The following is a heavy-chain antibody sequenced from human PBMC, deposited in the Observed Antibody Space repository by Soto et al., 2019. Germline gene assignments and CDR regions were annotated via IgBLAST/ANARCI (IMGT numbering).Heavy chain of an antibody. CDR3: AMSAADDRCFEA. CDR2: IHSGGAT. CDR1: GDEISSVDHR. Sequence: PLSSTCPVSGDEISSVDHRWTCIRQPPGKGLEWLGYIHSGGATNVNPSLKSRLTLSLDMSTSQFSLNVKSVTPADTAVYFCAMSAADDRCFEAWGQGILVTVSS. V-gene: IGHV4-30-4*01. D-gene: IGHD2-15*01. J-gene: IGHJ4*02.